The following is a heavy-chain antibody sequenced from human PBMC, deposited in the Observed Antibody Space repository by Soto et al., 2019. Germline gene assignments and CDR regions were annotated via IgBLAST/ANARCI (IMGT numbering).Heavy chain of an antibody. V-gene: IGHV1-58*02. CDR2: IVVGSGNT. CDR1: GFTFTSSA. CDR3: AREVGETYYDILTGYGRSPGGMDV. D-gene: IGHD3-9*01. Sequence: SVKVSCKASGFTFTSSAMQWVRQARGQRLEWIGWIVVGSGNTNYAQKFQERVTITRDMSTSTAYMELNSLRAEDTAVYYCAREVGETYYDILTGYGRSPGGMDVWGQGTTVTVSS. J-gene: IGHJ6*02.